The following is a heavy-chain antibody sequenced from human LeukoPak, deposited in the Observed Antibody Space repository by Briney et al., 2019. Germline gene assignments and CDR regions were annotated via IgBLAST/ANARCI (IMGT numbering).Heavy chain of an antibody. CDR2: IKQDGSEK. D-gene: IGHD1-26*01. CDR1: GFTFSNYW. CDR3: ARDPYSGSYGDYHYYYMDV. J-gene: IGHJ6*03. V-gene: IGHV3-7*01. Sequence: GGSLRLSCAASGFTFSNYWMSWVRQAPGKGLEWVANIKQDGSEKYYVDSVKGRFTMSRDNAKNSLYLQMNSLRAEDTAVYYCARDPYSGSYGDYHYYYMDVWGKGTTDTISS.